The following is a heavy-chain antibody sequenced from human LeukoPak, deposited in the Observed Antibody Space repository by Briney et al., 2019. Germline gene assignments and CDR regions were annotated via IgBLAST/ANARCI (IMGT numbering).Heavy chain of an antibody. CDR1: GFTFSSYA. CDR2: ISYDGGNT. J-gene: IGHJ4*02. V-gene: IGHV3-30*01. Sequence: GGSLRLSCAASGFTFSSYAMHWVRQAPGKGLEWVAVISYDGGNTYYADSVKGRFTISRDNSKNTLYLQLNSLRAEHTAVYYCARDSTYYYGSGSSGPHYFDYWGQGTLVTVSS. D-gene: IGHD3-10*01. CDR3: ARDSTYYYGSGSSGPHYFDY.